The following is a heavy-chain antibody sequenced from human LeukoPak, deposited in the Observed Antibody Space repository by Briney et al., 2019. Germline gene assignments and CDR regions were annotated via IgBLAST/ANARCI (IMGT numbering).Heavy chain of an antibody. CDR3: ARVNWNYLGGFDY. V-gene: IGHV3-7*01. CDR1: GFTFSSYG. Sequence: GGSLRLSCAASGFTFSSYGMHWVRQAPGKGLEWVANIKQDGSEKYYVDSVKGRFTISRDNAKNSLYLQMNSLRAEDTAVYYCARVNWNYLGGFDYWGQGTLVTVSS. J-gene: IGHJ4*02. D-gene: IGHD1-7*01. CDR2: IKQDGSEK.